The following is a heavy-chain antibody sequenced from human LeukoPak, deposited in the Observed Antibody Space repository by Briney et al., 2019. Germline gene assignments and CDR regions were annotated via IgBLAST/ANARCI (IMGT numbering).Heavy chain of an antibody. V-gene: IGHV3-48*01. J-gene: IGHJ4*02. Sequence: PGGSLRLFCAASGFAFSTYSMDWVRQAPGKGLEWVPYISSSSSTIYYADSVKGRFTISRDNAKNSLYLQMNSLRAEDTAVYYCARGSTYYDSSGQVPFDYWGQGTLVTVSS. CDR3: ARGSTYYDSSGQVPFDY. D-gene: IGHD3-22*01. CDR1: GFAFSTYS. CDR2: ISSSSSTI.